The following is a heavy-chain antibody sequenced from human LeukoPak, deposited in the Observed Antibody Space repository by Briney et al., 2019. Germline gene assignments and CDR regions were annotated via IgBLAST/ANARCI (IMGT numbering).Heavy chain of an antibody. CDR1: GDSIGSYY. CDR2: IYDSGST. J-gene: IGHJ2*01. CDR3: ARYRQDVRLEVARMYRYFDL. D-gene: IGHD5-12*01. Sequence: SETLSLTCTVSGDSIGSYYWSWIRQPPGRGLEWIGYIYDSGSTNYNPSLRSRVTISVDTSKKQFSLKLNSVTAADTAVYYCARYRQDVRLEVARMYRYFDLWGRGTLVAVPS. V-gene: IGHV4-59*01.